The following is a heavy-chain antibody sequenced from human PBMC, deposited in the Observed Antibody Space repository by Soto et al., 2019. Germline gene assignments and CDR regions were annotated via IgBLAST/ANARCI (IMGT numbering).Heavy chain of an antibody. Sequence: EVQLVESGGGLVQPGGSLRLSCAASGFTFSSQWMYWVRQSPGKGPVWVSYINSDGSRIAYADSVKGRLTISRDNAKNTLYLQINSLRVEDTAVYYCVRDIRWGRGTLVTVSS. J-gene: IGHJ4*02. CDR3: VRDIR. CDR1: GFTFSSQW. V-gene: IGHV3-74*03. CDR2: INSDGSRI.